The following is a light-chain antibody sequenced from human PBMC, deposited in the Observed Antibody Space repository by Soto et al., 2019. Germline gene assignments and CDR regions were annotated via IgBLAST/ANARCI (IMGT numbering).Light chain of an antibody. CDR2: EVS. CDR3: MQATHWAYT. CDR1: QSLAYSDGNTY. Sequence: DVVMTQSPLSLPVTLGQPASISCRSSQSLAYSDGNTYLHWFQQRPGQSPRRLIYEVSKRDSGVPDRFSGSGSGTDFTLKISRVEAEDVGAYYCMQATHWAYTFGQGTKLEIK. V-gene: IGKV2-30*01. J-gene: IGKJ2*01.